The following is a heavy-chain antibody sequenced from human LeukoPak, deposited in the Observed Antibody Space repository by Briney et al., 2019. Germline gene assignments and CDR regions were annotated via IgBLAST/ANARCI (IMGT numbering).Heavy chain of an antibody. Sequence: PSETPSLTCTVSGGSITSYYWHWIRHPPREGQERIGYISHTGNTNSNPRLQSRVTISVDTSKNQFSLKLSSVTAADTAVYYCARVSAVTRISPWAVLGGPYYMDVWGKGTTVTVSS. CDR2: ISHTGNT. D-gene: IGHD2-15*01. CDR3: ARVSAVTRISPWAVLGGPYYMDV. CDR1: GGSITSYY. V-gene: IGHV4-59*12. J-gene: IGHJ6*03.